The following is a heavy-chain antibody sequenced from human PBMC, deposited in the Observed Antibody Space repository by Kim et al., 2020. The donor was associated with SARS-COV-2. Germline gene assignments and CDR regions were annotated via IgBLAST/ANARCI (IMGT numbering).Heavy chain of an antibody. CDR3: ARAPLTDLVNYQLDY. V-gene: IGHV3-7*01. CDR1: GFTLSNCW. Sequence: GGSLRLSCAASGFTLSNCWMSWVRQAPGTGLEWVANIKKNGSEKNYVDSMRGRTAISRDNAKHSIYLQMNSMSVDETAVYYCARAPLTDLVNYQLDYLS. J-gene: IGHJ4*01. D-gene: IGHD2-21*01. CDR2: IKKNGSEK.